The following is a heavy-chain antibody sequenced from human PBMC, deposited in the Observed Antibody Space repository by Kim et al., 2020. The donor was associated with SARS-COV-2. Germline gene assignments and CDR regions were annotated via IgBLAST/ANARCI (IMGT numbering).Heavy chain of an antibody. CDR2: ISGSGGST. CDR1: GFTFSSYA. V-gene: IGHV3-23*01. Sequence: GGSLRLSCAASGFTFSSYAMSWVRQAPGKGLEWVSAISGSGGSTYYADSVKGRFTISRDNSKNTLYLQMNSLRAEDTAVYYCAKSCYGGNSYANYYGMDVWGQGTTVTVSS. J-gene: IGHJ6*02. D-gene: IGHD2-21*02. CDR3: AKSCYGGNSYANYYGMDV.